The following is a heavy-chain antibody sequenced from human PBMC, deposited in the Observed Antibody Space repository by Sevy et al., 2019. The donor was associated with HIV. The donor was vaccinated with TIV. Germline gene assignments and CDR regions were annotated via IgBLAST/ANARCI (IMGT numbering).Heavy chain of an antibody. CDR3: ASDYS. CDR1: GFIFSKIW. CDR2: ISQNGSEK. J-gene: IGHJ4*02. V-gene: IGHV3-7*01. Sequence: GGSLRLSCAASGFIFSKIWMTWVRQAPGKGLERVATISQNGSEKYYVDTVKGRLTISRDNARNSVYLQMGSLRVEDTAMYYCASDYSWGQGTLVTVSS.